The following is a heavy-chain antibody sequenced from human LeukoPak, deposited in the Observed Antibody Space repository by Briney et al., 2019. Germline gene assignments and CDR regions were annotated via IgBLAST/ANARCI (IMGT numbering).Heavy chain of an antibody. V-gene: IGHV3-23*01. CDR1: GFIFSNHA. CDR2: INGGGSST. D-gene: IGHD6-19*01. Sequence: GGSLRLSCTASGFIFSNHAMSWVRQAPGKGLEWVSTINGGGSSTAYADSVRGRFAISRDNSKNTVYLQVNSLRAEDTAIYYCAKVYHDSGCLIDYWGQGTLVTVSS. J-gene: IGHJ4*02. CDR3: AKVYHDSGCLIDY.